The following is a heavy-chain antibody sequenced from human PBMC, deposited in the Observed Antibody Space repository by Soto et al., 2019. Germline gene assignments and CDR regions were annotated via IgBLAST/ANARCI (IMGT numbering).Heavy chain of an antibody. V-gene: IGHV4-34*01. CDR3: ARGYSSSWYTQNYYYYYGMDV. CDR2: INHSGST. D-gene: IGHD6-13*01. J-gene: IGHJ6*02. CDR1: GGSFSGYY. Sequence: SETLSLTCAVYGGSFSGYYWSWIRQPPGEGLEWIGEINHSGSTNYNPSLKSRVTISVDTSKNQFSLKLSSVTAADTAVYYCARGYSSSWYTQNYYYYYGMDVWGQGTTVTVSS.